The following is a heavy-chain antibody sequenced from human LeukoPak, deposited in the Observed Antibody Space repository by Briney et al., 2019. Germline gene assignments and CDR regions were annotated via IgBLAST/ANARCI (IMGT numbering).Heavy chain of an antibody. CDR3: ALSMVRGPFSFYYYGVDV. CDR1: GFTFSSYA. D-gene: IGHD3-10*01. CDR2: INQDGNEK. V-gene: IGHV3-7*01. Sequence: GGSLRLSCAASGFTFSSYAMSWVRQAPGKGLEWVANINQDGNEKYSVDSVKGRFTVSRDNAKNSLYLEMNSLRADDTGVYYCALSMVRGPFSFYYYGVDVWGPGTAVTVSS. J-gene: IGHJ6*02.